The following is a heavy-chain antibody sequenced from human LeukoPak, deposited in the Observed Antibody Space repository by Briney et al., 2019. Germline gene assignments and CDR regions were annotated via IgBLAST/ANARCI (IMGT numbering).Heavy chain of an antibody. CDR1: GFTLSNSR. D-gene: IGHD1-1*01. CDR3: ARDVRVPHDF. J-gene: IGHJ4*02. Sequence: GGSLRLSCAASGFTLSNSRMHWVRQAPGKGLVWVSRINPDGNTDYYDSVKGRFTISRDNAKNTLYLQMNSLRAEDTAVYRCARDVRVPHDFWGQGTLVTVSS. CDR2: INPDGNT. V-gene: IGHV3-74*01.